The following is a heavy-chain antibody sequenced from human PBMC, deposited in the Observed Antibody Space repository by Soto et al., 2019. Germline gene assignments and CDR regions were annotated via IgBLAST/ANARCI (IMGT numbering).Heavy chain of an antibody. CDR3: AKLGRRDEGMDV. J-gene: IGHJ6*02. V-gene: IGHV3-23*01. D-gene: IGHD2-15*01. CDR2: ISGSGGST. Sequence: VGSLRLSCAASGFTFSSYAMSWVRQAPGKGLEWVSAISGSGGSTYYADSVKGRFTISRDNSKNTLYLQMNSLRAEDTAVYYCAKLGRRDEGMDVWGQGTTVTVSS. CDR1: GFTFSSYA.